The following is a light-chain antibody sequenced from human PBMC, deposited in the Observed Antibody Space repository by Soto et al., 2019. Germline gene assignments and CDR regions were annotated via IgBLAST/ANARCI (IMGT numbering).Light chain of an antibody. CDR1: SSNIGSNN. J-gene: IGLJ2*01. CDR3: EAWDDSLNGVV. CDR2: SNN. V-gene: IGLV1-44*01. Sequence: QSVLTQTPSASGTPGQRVNISCSGSSSNIGSNNVNWYQQLPGTAPKLLIYSNNQRPSGVPDRFSGSKSGTSASLAINGLQSEDEADYYCEAWDDSLNGVVFGGGTKLTVL.